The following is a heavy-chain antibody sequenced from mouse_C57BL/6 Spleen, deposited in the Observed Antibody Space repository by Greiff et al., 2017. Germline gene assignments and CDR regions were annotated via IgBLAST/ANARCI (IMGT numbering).Heavy chain of an antibody. CDR2: IDPSDSYT. Sequence: QVQLQQPGAELVRPGTSVKLSCKASGYTFTSYWMHWVKQRPGQGLEWIGVIDPSDSYTNYNQKFKGKATLTVDKSSSTAYMQLSSLTSEDSAVYYCARRDGNYVFDYWGQGTTLTVSS. J-gene: IGHJ2*01. V-gene: IGHV1-59*01. D-gene: IGHD2-1*01. CDR1: GYTFTSYW. CDR3: ARRDGNYVFDY.